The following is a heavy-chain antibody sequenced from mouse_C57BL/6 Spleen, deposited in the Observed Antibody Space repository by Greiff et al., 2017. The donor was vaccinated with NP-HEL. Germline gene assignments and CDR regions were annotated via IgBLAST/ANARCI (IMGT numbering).Heavy chain of an antibody. Sequence: VQLQQSGAELVRPGASVPLSCKASGYTFTDYELPWVKQTPVHGLEWIGAIDPETGGPAYNQKFKGKAILTAAKSSSTAYMELRSLTSEDSAVYYCTSLYSFAYWGQGTLVTVSA. CDR3: TSLYSFAY. CDR1: GYTFTDYE. J-gene: IGHJ3*01. CDR2: IDPETGGP. D-gene: IGHD2-1*01. V-gene: IGHV1-15*01.